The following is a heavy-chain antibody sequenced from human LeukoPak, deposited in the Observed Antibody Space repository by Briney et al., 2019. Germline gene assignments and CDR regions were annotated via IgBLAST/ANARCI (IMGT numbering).Heavy chain of an antibody. D-gene: IGHD6-19*01. J-gene: IGHJ4*02. V-gene: IGHV4-59*08. CDR3: ASRIAVAGSRYYFDY. CDR2: IYYSGST. CDR1: GGSISSYY. Sequence: PSETLSLTCTVSGGSISSYYWSWIRQPPGKGLEWIGYIYYSGSTNYNPSLKSRVTISVDTSKNQFSLKLSSVTAADTAVYYCASRIAVAGSRYYFDYWGQETLVTVSS.